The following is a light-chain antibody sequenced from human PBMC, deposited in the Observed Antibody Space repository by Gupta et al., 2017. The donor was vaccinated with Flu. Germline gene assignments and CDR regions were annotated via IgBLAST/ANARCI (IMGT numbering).Light chain of an antibody. J-gene: IGKJ4*01. CDR1: QSVSSN. CDR3: QRCKNSPPLT. CDR2: GAS. Sequence: EIVMTQSPATLSVSPGERATLSCRASQSVSSNLAWYQQKPGQAPRLLIYGASTRASGLPAMFSGSWSGTYLTLTSSLLQSEDFAVYYCQRCKNSPPLTFGGGTKVEIK. V-gene: IGKV3-15*01.